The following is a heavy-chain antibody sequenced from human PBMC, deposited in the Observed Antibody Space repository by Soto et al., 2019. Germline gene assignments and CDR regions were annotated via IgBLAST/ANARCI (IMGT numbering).Heavy chain of an antibody. V-gene: IGHV3-21*01. J-gene: IGHJ6*02. CDR1: GFTFSSYS. D-gene: IGHD6-13*01. Sequence: PGGSLRLSCAASGFTFSSYSMNWVRQAPGKGLEWVSSISSSSSYIYYADSVKGRFTISRDNAKNSLYLQMNSLRAEDTAVYYCARWTSWGCSAAAGTNYYYGMDVWGQGTTVTVSS. CDR3: ARWTSWGCSAAAGTNYYYGMDV. CDR2: ISSSSSYI.